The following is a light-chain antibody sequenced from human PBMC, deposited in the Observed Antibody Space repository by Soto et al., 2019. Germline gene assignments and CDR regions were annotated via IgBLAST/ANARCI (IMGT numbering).Light chain of an antibody. CDR2: GAS. Sequence: EIVLTQSPGTLVLSPGDRATLSCRASQSVNKAYLVWYQVKPGQAPRLLIYGASTRPTGIPARFSGSGSGADFTLTISSLQSEDFAVYYCQQYDKWPLTFGGGTKVDI. CDR1: QSVNKAY. CDR3: QQYDKWPLT. V-gene: IGKV3-20*01. J-gene: IGKJ4*01.